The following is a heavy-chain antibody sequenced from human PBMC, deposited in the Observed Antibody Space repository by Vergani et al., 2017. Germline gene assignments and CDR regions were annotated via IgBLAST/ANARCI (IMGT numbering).Heavy chain of an antibody. V-gene: IGHV3-13*01. CDR2: IGTAGDT. Sequence: EVQLVESGGGLVKPGGSLRLSCAASGFTFSSYDMHWVRQATGKGLEWVSAIGTAGDTYYPGSVKGRFTISRENATNSLYLQMTSLRAGYTAVYYCARAGDTVSGSYSAGVYYYGMDVWGQGTTVTVSS. J-gene: IGHJ6*02. CDR3: ARAGDTVSGSYSAGVYYYGMDV. CDR1: GFTFSSYD. D-gene: IGHD3-10*01.